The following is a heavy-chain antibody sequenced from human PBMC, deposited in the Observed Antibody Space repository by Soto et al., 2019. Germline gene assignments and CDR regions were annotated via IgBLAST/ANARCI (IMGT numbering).Heavy chain of an antibody. CDR2: IWYDGSNK. J-gene: IGHJ6*02. CDR3: AREVGTMVRGVLYYYYGMDV. CDR1: GFTFSSYG. Sequence: QVQLVESGGGVVQPGRSLRLSCAASGFTFSSYGMHWVRQAPGKGLEWVAVIWYDGSNKYYADSVKGRFTISRDNSKNTLYLQMNSLRAEDTAVYYCAREVGTMVRGVLYYYYGMDVWGQGTTVTVSS. D-gene: IGHD3-10*01. V-gene: IGHV3-33*01.